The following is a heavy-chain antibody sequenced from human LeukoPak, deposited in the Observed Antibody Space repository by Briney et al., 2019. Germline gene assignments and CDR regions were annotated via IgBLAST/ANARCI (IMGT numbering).Heavy chain of an antibody. CDR2: VNPNSGGT. J-gene: IGHJ4*02. V-gene: IGHV1-2*02. CDR1: GYTFTGYY. D-gene: IGHD1-14*01. CDR3: ARDRGTTGYFDY. Sequence: VASVKVSCKASGYTFTGYYMHWVRQAPGQGLEWMGWVNPNSGGTNYAQKFQGRVTMTRDTSISTAYMELSRLRSDDTAVYYCARDRGTTGYFDYWGQGTLVTVSS.